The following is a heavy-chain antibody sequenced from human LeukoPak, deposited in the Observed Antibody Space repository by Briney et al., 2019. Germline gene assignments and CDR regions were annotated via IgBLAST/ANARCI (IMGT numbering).Heavy chain of an antibody. D-gene: IGHD6-13*01. CDR1: GYTFTDYY. CDR3: ARDQASAAVGTVYYYHGMGV. CDR2: INPNSGGT. J-gene: IGHJ6*02. V-gene: IGHV1-2*04. Sequence: ASVMVSCKASGYTFTDYYMHWVRPAPGQGLEWMGWINPNSGGTNYAQKFQGWVTMTRDTSISTAYMELNRLRSDDTAVYYCARDQASAAVGTVYYYHGMGVWGQGTTVTVSS.